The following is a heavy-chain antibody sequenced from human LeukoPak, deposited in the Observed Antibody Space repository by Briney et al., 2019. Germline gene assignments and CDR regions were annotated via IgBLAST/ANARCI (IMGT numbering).Heavy chain of an antibody. J-gene: IGHJ4*02. Sequence: GGSLRLSCAASGFTFSSYAMSWVRQAPGKGLEWVSAISGSGGSTYYADSVKGRFTISRDNSKNTLYLQMNSLRAEDTAVYHCACGDGTTWGPFDYWGQGTLVTVSS. CDR2: ISGSGGST. CDR1: GFTFSSYA. D-gene: IGHD1-1*01. CDR3: ACGDGTTWGPFDY. V-gene: IGHV3-23*01.